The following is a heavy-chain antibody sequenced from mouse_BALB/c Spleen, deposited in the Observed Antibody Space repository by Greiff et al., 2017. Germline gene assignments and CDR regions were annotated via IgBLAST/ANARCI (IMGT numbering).Heavy chain of an antibody. J-gene: IGHJ2*01. D-gene: IGHD2-14*01. CDR2: IDPETGGT. V-gene: IGHV1-15*01. CDR3: ARYGTTRPFDY. CDR1: GYTFTDYE. Sequence: QVQLQQSGAELVRPGASVTLSCKASGYTFTDYEMHWVKQTPVHGLEWIGAIDPETGGTAYNQKFKGKATLTVDKSSSTAYMQLSSLTSEDSAVYYCARYGTTRPFDYWGQGTTLTVSS.